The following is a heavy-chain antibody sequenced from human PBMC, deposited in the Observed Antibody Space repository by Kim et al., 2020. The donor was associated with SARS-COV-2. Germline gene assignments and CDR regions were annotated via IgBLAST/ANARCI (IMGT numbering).Heavy chain of an antibody. CDR3: ARVGTAMVIPAAGKHYYFDY. CDR1: GGSISSGGYY. J-gene: IGHJ4*02. V-gene: IGHV4-31*03. D-gene: IGHD5-18*01. CDR2: IYYSGST. Sequence: SETLSLTCTVSGGSISSGGYYWSWIRQHPGKGLEWIGYIYYSGSTYYNPSLKSRVTISVDTSKNQFSLKLSSVTAADTAVYYCARVGTAMVIPAAGKHYYFDYWGQGTLVTVSS.